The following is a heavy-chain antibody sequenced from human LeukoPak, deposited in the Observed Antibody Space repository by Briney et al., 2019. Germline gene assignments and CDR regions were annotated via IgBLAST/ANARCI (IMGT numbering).Heavy chain of an antibody. CDR1: GFTFSSYS. J-gene: IGHJ4*02. V-gene: IGHV3-21*01. CDR3: ARDNGSGSYYYFDY. D-gene: IGHD3-10*01. CDR2: ISSSSTYI. Sequence: GGSLRLSCAASGFTFSSYSMNWVRQAPGKGLEWVSFISSSSTYIYYADSVKGRFTISRDNAKNSLYLQMNSLRAEDTAVYYCARDNGSGSYYYFDYWGQGTLVTVSS.